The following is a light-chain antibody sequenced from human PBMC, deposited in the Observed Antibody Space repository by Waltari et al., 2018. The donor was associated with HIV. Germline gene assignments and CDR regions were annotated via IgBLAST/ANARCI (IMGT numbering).Light chain of an antibody. Sequence: QSVLYSSNNKNYLAWYQQKQGQSPKLLIYWASTREFGVPDRFSGSGSGTDFTLTISSLQAEDVAVYYCQQYYSTPLTFGGGTKVEIK. CDR3: QQYYSTPLT. V-gene: IGKV4-1*01. J-gene: IGKJ4*01. CDR2: WAS. CDR1: QSVLYSSNNKNY.